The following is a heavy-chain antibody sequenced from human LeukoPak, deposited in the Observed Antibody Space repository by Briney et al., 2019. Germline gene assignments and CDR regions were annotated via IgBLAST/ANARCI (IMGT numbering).Heavy chain of an antibody. Sequence: PSETLSLTCTVSGGSISSSSYYWGWIRQPPAKGLEWIGSIYYSGSTNYNPSLKSRVTISVDTSKNQFSLKLSSVTAADTAVYYCARVDYGDYVGCFQHWGQGTLVTVSS. CDR3: ARVDYGDYVGCFQH. J-gene: IGHJ1*01. V-gene: IGHV4-39*07. CDR1: GGSISSSSYY. D-gene: IGHD4-17*01. CDR2: IYYSGST.